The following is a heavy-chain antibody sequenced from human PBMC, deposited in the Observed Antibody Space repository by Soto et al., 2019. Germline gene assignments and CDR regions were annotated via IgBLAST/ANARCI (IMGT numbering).Heavy chain of an antibody. CDR1: GGSISSYY. Sequence: SETLSLTCTVSGGSISSYYWSWIGQPPGKGLEWIGYIYYSGSTNYNPSLKSRVTISVDTSKNQFSLKLSSVTAADTAVYYCARGWDGYYDFWSGYLYGMDVWGQGTTATVSS. D-gene: IGHD3-3*01. CDR2: IYYSGST. V-gene: IGHV4-59*01. CDR3: ARGWDGYYDFWSGYLYGMDV. J-gene: IGHJ6*02.